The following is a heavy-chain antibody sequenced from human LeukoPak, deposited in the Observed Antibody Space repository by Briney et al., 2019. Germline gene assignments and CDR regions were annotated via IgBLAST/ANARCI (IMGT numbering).Heavy chain of an antibody. V-gene: IGHV4-39*07. Sequence: PSETLSLTCTVSGGSISSSSYYWGWIRQPPGKGLEWIGSIYYSGSTYYNPSLKSRVTISVDTSKNQFSLKLSSVTAADTAVYYCARANRPLYDAFDIWGQGTMVTVPS. CDR2: IYYSGST. J-gene: IGHJ3*02. CDR3: ARANRPLYDAFDI. D-gene: IGHD2-2*02. CDR1: GGSISSSSYY.